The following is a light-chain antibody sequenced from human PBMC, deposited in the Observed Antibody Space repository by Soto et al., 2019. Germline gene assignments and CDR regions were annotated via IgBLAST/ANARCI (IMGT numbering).Light chain of an antibody. CDR2: DAS. Sequence: EIVMTQSPATLSVSPGERATLSCRASQSVSRNVAWYQQKPGQAPRLLIHDASTRATGISVRFSGSGSGTEXTXXISXXQSEDFAVYYCQQYNNWLWTFGQGTKVEIK. J-gene: IGKJ1*01. CDR1: QSVSRN. CDR3: QQYNNWLWT. V-gene: IGKV3-15*01.